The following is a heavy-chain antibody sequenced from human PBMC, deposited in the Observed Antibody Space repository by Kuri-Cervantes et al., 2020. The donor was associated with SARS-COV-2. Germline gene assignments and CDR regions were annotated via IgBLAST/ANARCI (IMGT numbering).Heavy chain of an antibody. V-gene: IGHV3-21*01. CDR3: ARDRGEDIVVVVAASAYDY. J-gene: IGHJ4*02. CDR1: GFTFSSYS. Sequence: GESLKISCAASGFTFSSYSMNWVRQAPGKGLEWVSSISSSSSYIYYADSVKDRFTISRDNAKNSLYLQMNSLRAEDTAVYYCARDRGEDIVVVVAASAYDYWGQGTLVTVSS. D-gene: IGHD2-15*01. CDR2: ISSSSSYI.